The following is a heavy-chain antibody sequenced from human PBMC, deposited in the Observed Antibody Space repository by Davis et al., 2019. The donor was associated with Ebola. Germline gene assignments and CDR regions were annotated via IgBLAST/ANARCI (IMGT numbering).Heavy chain of an antibody. CDR1: GISFTNAW. V-gene: IGHV3-15*01. CDR3: TTDQMTVTADY. Sequence: PGGSLRLSCAASGISFTNAWMSWVRQVPGKGLEWLGRIRGKVDGGATDYAAPVKGRFTISRDDSKNTLYLQMNCLRTDDTAVYYCTTDQMTVTADYWGQGTLVTVSS. D-gene: IGHD2-21*02. J-gene: IGHJ4*02. CDR2: IRGKVDGGAT.